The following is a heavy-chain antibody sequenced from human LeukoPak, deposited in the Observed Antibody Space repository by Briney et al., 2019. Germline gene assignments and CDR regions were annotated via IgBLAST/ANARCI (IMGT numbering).Heavy chain of an antibody. CDR2: IYTSGST. Sequence: PSQTLSLTCTVSGGSINSGSYYRSWIRQPAGKGLEWIGRIYTSGSTNYNPSLKSRVTISVDTSKNQFSLKLSSVTAADTAVYYCAREELTGFGWFDPWGQGTLVTVSS. J-gene: IGHJ5*02. V-gene: IGHV4-61*02. CDR1: GGSINSGSYY. CDR3: AREELTGFGWFDP. D-gene: IGHD3-16*01.